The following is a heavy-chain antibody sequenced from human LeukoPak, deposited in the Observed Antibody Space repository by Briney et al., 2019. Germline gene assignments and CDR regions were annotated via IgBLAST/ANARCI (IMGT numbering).Heavy chain of an antibody. CDR1: GGSFSGYY. J-gene: IGHJ5*02. Sequence: SETLSLTCAVYGGSFSGYYWSWIRQPPGKGLEWIGEINHSGSTNYNPSLKSRVTISVDTSKNQFSLKLSSVTAADTAVYYCARVRPEFGELNPWIDPWGQGTLVTVSS. CDR3: ARVRPEFGELNPWIDP. CDR2: INHSGST. D-gene: IGHD3-10*01. V-gene: IGHV4-34*01.